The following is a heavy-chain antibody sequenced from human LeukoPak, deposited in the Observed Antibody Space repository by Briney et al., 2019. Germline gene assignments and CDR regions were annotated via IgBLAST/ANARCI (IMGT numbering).Heavy chain of an antibody. CDR1: GFXFSTYE. D-gene: IGHD3-10*01. CDR3: ARATFGDYFGSGSLDY. V-gene: IGHV3-48*03. J-gene: IGHJ4*02. CDR2: ISSSGSTI. Sequence: GGSLRLSCAASGFXFSTYEMNWVRQAPGKGPEWVSYISSSGSTIYYADSLKGRLTISRDNARNSLYLQMNTLRAEDTAVYYCARATFGDYFGSGSLDYWGQGALVAVSS.